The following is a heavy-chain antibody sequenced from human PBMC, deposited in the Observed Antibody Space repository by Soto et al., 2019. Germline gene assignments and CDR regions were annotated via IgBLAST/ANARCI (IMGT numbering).Heavy chain of an antibody. Sequence: QVQLQESGPGLVKPSQTLSLTCTVSGGSISSGGYYWSWIRQHPGKGLEWIGYIYYSGSTYYNPSLKSRVTISVDTSKNQFSLKLSSVTAADTAVYYCARAGSLRFLEWSPFDPWGQGTLVTVSS. V-gene: IGHV4-31*03. CDR1: GGSISSGGYY. J-gene: IGHJ5*02. CDR2: IYYSGST. CDR3: ARAGSLRFLEWSPFDP. D-gene: IGHD3-3*01.